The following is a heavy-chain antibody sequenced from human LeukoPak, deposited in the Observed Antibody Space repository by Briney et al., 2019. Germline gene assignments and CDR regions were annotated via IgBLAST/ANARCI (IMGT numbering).Heavy chain of an antibody. V-gene: IGHV3-30*03. CDR3: AVGIAAAPGAFDI. CDR2: ISYDGSNK. CDR1: GFTFSSYG. Sequence: GGSLRLSCAASGFTFSSYGMHWVRQAPGKGLEWVAVISYDGSNKYYADSVKGRFTISRDNSKNTLYLQMNSLRAEDTAVYYCAVGIAAAPGAFDIWGQGTMVTVSS. J-gene: IGHJ3*02. D-gene: IGHD6-13*01.